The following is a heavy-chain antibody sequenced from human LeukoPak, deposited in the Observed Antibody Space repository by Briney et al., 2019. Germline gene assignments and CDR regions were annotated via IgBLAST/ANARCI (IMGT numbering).Heavy chain of an antibody. CDR3: AREDLSGSYYYMDV. Sequence: SGGSLGLSCAASGFIFSTYWMTWVRQAPGKGLEWVSSISSSSSYIYYADSVKGRFTISRDNAKNSLYLQMNSLRAEDTAVYYCAREDLSGSYYYMDVWGKGTTVTVSS. J-gene: IGHJ6*03. CDR2: ISSSSSYI. CDR1: GFIFSTYW. V-gene: IGHV3-21*01. D-gene: IGHD1-26*01.